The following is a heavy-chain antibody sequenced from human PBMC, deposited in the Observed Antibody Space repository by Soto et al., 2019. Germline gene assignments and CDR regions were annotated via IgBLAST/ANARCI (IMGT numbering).Heavy chain of an antibody. CDR2: ISYDGSNK. Sequence: QVQLVESGGGVVQPGRSLRLSCAASGFTFSSYAMHWVRQAPGKGLEWVAVISYDGSNKDYADSVKGRFTISRDNSKNTLYLQMNSLRAEDTAVYYCARECRAVAGNPGYWGQGTLVTVSS. V-gene: IGHV3-30-3*01. D-gene: IGHD6-19*01. J-gene: IGHJ4*02. CDR3: ARECRAVAGNPGY. CDR1: GFTFSSYA.